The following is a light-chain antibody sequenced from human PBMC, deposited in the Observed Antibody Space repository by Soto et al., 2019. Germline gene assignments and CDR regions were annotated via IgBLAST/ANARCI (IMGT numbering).Light chain of an antibody. J-gene: IGLJ1*01. Sequence: QSALTQPASVSGSPGQSITISCTGTSIYSGVYNYVSWYQQHPCKAPKLVIYEVNNRPSGVSYRFSGSKSGNTASLTISGLQAEDDAAYYCNSFISTSSLYCFGPGPKVTVL. CDR2: EVN. CDR3: NSFISTSSLYC. CDR1: SIYSGVYNY. V-gene: IGLV2-14*01.